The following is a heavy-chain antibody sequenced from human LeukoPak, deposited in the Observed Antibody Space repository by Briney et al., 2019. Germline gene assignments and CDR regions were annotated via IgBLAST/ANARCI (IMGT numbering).Heavy chain of an antibody. CDR1: GYAFSSYY. D-gene: IGHD4-23*01. V-gene: IGHV1-46*01. J-gene: IGHJ3*02. Sequence: GASVRLSCTASGYAFSSYYMHWVRHAPGQGLGWVGIINPSGGSTSYTQTSQGRVTMTRDMSTSTVYMELSSLRSEYTAVYYCARAGTPGVTSKEDAFDIWGQGTMVTVSS. CDR3: ARAGTPGVTSKEDAFDI. CDR2: INPSGGST.